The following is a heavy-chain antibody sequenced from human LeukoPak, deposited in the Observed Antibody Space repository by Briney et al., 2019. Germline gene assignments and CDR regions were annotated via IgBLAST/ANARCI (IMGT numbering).Heavy chain of an antibody. CDR1: GGSISSSSYY. CDR3: AREETGVDAFDI. CDR2: IYYSGST. J-gene: IGHJ3*02. V-gene: IGHV4-39*07. Sequence: SETLSLTCTVSGGSISSSSYYWGWIRQPPGKGLEWIGSIYYSGSTYYNPSLKSRVTISVDTSKNQFSLKLSSVTAADTAVYYCAREETGVDAFDIWGQGTMVTVSS.